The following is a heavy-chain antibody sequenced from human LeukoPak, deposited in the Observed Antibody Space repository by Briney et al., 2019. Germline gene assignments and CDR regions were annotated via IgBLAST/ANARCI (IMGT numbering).Heavy chain of an antibody. CDR2: IYYSGST. CDR1: GGSISSYY. V-gene: IGHV4-39*01. D-gene: IGHD1-26*01. Sequence: PSETLSLTCTVSGGSISSYYWGWIRQPPGKGLEWIGSIYYSGSTYYNASLQSRVTISIDTSKNQFSLRLNSVTAADTAMYYCAKSGGYGLIDCWGQGTLVTVSS. J-gene: IGHJ4*02. CDR3: AKSGGYGLIDC.